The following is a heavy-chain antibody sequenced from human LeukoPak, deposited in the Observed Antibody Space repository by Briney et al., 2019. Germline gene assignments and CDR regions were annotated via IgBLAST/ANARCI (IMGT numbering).Heavy chain of an antibody. Sequence: SVKASCKASGRTFSSYAISWVRQAPGQGLEWMGRIIPILGIANYAQKFQGRVTITADKSTSTAYMELSSLRSEDTAVYYCARASLTTVGFDYWGQGTLVTVSS. V-gene: IGHV1-69*04. CDR2: IIPILGIA. J-gene: IGHJ4*02. D-gene: IGHD4-17*01. CDR3: ARASLTTVGFDY. CDR1: GRTFSSYA.